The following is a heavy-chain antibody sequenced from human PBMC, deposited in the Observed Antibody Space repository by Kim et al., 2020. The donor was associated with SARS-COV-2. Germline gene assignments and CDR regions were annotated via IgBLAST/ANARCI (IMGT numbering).Heavy chain of an antibody. V-gene: IGHV3-48*03. J-gene: IGHJ6*02. CDR1: GFTFSSYE. Sequence: GGSLRLSCAASGFTFSSYEMNWVRQAPGKGLEWVSYISSSGSTIYYADSVKGRFTISRDNAKNSLYLQMNSLRAEDTAVYYCARDSVGLGVFGVVNLHYYYYYGMDVWGQGTTVTVSS. D-gene: IGHD3-3*01. CDR3: ARDSVGLGVFGVVNLHYYYYYGMDV. CDR2: ISSSGSTI.